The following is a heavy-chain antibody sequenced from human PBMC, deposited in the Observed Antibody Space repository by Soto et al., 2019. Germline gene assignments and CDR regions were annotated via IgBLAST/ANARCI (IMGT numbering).Heavy chain of an antibody. J-gene: IGHJ5*02. D-gene: IGHD2-21*01. CDR1: GFSINNYW. CDR2: IKQDASEK. Sequence: EVQLVESGGGLVQSGESLRLSCAATGFSINNYWMSWVRQGPGKGPEWVANIKQDASEKYYVDSVKGRFTISRDNAENSLYLQMTSLRAEDTAVYHCARSLSAIPGESWGQGTLVTVSS. CDR3: ARSLSAIPGES. V-gene: IGHV3-7*05.